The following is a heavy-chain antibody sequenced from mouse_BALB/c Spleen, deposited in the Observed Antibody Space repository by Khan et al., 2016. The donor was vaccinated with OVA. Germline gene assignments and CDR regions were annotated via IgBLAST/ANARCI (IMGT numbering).Heavy chain of an antibody. CDR2: IAPGSGSN. V-gene: IGHV1S41*01. D-gene: IGHD1-3*01. Sequence: DLVKPGASVKLSCKASGYTFTSYWINWIKQRPGQGLEWIGRIAPGSGSNYYNDMSKAKTTLTIDTSSSPAYLQVRSLSSEDSAVYFCAGSNYNDSGLKAMDFWGQGTSVTVSS. J-gene: IGHJ4*01. CDR3: AGSNYNDSGLKAMDF. CDR1: GYTFTSYW.